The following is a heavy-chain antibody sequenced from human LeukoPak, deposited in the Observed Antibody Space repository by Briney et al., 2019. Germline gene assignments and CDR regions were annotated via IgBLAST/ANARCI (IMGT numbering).Heavy chain of an antibody. CDR2: INPNGGST. D-gene: IGHD3-3*01. CDR1: GGTFSSYA. Sequence: RASVKVSCKASGGTFSSYAISWVRQAPGQGLEWMGIINPNGGSTSYAQKFQGRVTMTRDTSTSTVYMELSSLRSEDTAVYYCARESGSFQFLEWLYNAFDIWGQGTMVTVSS. V-gene: IGHV1-46*01. J-gene: IGHJ3*02. CDR3: ARESGSFQFLEWLYNAFDI.